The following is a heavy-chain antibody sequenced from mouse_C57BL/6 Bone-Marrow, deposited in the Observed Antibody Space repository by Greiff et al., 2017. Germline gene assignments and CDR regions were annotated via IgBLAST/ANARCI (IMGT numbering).Heavy chain of an antibody. CDR2: IHPNSGST. CDR1: GYTFTSYW. D-gene: IGHD3-2*02. Sequence: VKLQQPGAELVKPGASVKLSCKASGYTFTSYWMHWVKQRPGQGLEWIGMIHPNSGSTNYNEKFKSKATLTVDKSSSTAYMQLSSLTSEDSAVYYCRQLRRGFAYWGQGTLVTVSA. CDR3: RQLRRGFAY. J-gene: IGHJ3*01. V-gene: IGHV1-64*01.